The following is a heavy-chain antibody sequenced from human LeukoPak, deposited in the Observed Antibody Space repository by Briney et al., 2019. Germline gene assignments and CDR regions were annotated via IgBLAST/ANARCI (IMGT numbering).Heavy chain of an antibody. CDR1: GGTFSSYA. CDR2: IIPIFVTP. D-gene: IGHD3-10*01. V-gene: IGHV1-69*13. CDR3: ARDRSGSTMVRGVLWSDP. J-gene: IGHJ5*02. Sequence: SVKVSCKASGGTFSSYAISWVRQAPGQGLEWMGRIIPIFVTPNYAQKFQGRVTITADESTSTAYMELSSLRSEDTAVSYCARDRSGSTMVRGVLWSDPWGQGTLVTVSS.